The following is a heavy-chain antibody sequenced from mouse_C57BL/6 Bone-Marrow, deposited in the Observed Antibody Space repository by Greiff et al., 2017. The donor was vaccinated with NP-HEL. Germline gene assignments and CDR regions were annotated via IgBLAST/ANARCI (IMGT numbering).Heavy chain of an antibody. CDR3: TRGGYYYGSSSLFAY. J-gene: IGHJ3*01. D-gene: IGHD1-1*01. CDR2: ISSGGDYI. Sequence: EVHLVESGEGLVKPGGSLKLSCAASGFTFSSYAMSWVRQTPEKRLEWVAYISSGGDYIYYADTVKGRFTISRDNARNTLYLQMSSLKSEDTAMYYCTRGGYYYGSSSLFAYWGQGTLVTVSA. V-gene: IGHV5-9-1*02. CDR1: GFTFSSYA.